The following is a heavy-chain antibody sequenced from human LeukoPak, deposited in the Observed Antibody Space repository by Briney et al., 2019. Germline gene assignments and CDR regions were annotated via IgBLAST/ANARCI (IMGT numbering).Heavy chain of an antibody. D-gene: IGHD2/OR15-2a*01. CDR3: ARWYYLSFGMDV. CDR1: GFTFSSYS. CDR2: ISSSSSYI. J-gene: IGHJ6*02. Sequence: GGSLRLSCAASGFTFSSYSMNWVRQAPGKGLEWVSSISSSSSYIYYADSVKGRFTISRDNAKNSLYLQMNGLRAEDTAVYYCARWYYLSFGMDVWGQGTTVTVSS. V-gene: IGHV3-21*01.